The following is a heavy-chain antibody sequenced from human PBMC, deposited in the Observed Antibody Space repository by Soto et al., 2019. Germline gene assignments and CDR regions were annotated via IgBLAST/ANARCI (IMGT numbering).Heavy chain of an antibody. Sequence: QVQLQESGPGLVKPSETLSLTCTVSGGSISGYVWSWIRQPPGKGLEWIGYIYSSGSTNYNPSLNSRVTMSGDTSKNQFSLKVNSVTAAVTGVYYCARYHCSGGTCDGFDSWGQGTLVTVSS. D-gene: IGHD2-15*01. CDR2: IYSSGST. CDR3: ARYHCSGGTCDGFDS. CDR1: GGSISGYV. V-gene: IGHV4-59*01. J-gene: IGHJ4*02.